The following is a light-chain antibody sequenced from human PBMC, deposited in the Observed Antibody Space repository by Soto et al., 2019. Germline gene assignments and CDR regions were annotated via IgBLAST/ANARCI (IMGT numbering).Light chain of an antibody. CDR1: QSVSSN. Sequence: EIVMTQSPATLSVSPGERATLSCRASQSVSSNLAWYQQKPGQAPRLLIYGASTRATGIPARFSGSGSGTEFTLTISSLQSEDFAVYYCQQYNNWLRTLGHEPKVDIK. CDR2: GAS. CDR3: QQYNNWLRT. V-gene: IGKV3-15*01. J-gene: IGKJ1*01.